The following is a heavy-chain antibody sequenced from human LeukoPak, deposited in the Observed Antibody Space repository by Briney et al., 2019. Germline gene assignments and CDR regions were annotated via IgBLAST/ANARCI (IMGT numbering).Heavy chain of an antibody. CDR2: IIPIFGTA. CDR1: GGTFSSYA. D-gene: IGHD2-8*01. J-gene: IGHJ6*02. Sequence: SVKVSCKASGGTFSSYAISWVRQAPGQGLEWMGGIIPIFGTANYAQKFQGRVTITADESTSTAYMELSSLRSEDTAVYYCWRVNGPYYYYYGMDVWGQGTTVTVSS. V-gene: IGHV1-69*13. CDR3: WRVNGPYYYYYGMDV.